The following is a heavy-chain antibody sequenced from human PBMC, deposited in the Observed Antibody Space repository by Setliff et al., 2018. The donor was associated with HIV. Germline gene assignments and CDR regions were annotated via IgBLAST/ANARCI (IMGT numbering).Heavy chain of an antibody. D-gene: IGHD2-21*01. V-gene: IGHV1-69*06. Sequence: SVKVSCKSSEGTFTAYAISWVRQAPGQGLEWMGRITPIFGTTNYAQKFQGRVTITADRSTSTTYMELSSLRSEDTAMYYCARDESRGDWESFGYWGQGTRVTVS. CDR2: ITPIFGTT. J-gene: IGHJ4*02. CDR3: ARDESRGDWESFGY. CDR1: EGTFTAYA.